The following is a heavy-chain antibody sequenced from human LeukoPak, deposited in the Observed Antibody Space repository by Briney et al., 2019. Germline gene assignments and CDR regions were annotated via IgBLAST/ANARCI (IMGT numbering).Heavy chain of an antibody. J-gene: IGHJ4*02. CDR1: GGTFSSYA. D-gene: IGHD3-22*01. V-gene: IGHV1-69*01. Sequence: SVTVSCKASGGTFSSYAISWVRQAPGQGLEWMGGIIPIFGTANYAQKFQDRVTNTADESTSTAYMELSSLISEDTAVYYCARVSDYYDSSGYYMIFDYWGQGTLVASPQ. CDR3: ARVSDYYDSSGYYMIFDY. CDR2: IIPIFGTA.